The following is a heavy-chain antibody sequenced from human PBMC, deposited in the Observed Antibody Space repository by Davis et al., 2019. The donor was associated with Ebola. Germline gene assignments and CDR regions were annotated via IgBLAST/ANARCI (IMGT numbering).Heavy chain of an antibody. V-gene: IGHV3-48*02. J-gene: IGHJ4*02. Sequence: GESLKISCAVSGFTFSSYSMNWVRQAPGKGLEWVAYITSSQNTIYYADSVKGRFTISRDNAKSSLYLQMNSLRDDDTAVYYCAREFGDYFDYWGQGILVTVSS. CDR2: ITSSQNTI. CDR3: AREFGDYFDY. CDR1: GFTFSSYS. D-gene: IGHD3-10*01.